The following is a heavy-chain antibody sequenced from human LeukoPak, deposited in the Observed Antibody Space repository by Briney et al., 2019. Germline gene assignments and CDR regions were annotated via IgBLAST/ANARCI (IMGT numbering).Heavy chain of an antibody. J-gene: IGHJ5*02. V-gene: IGHV4-59*01. D-gene: IGHD1-26*01. Sequence: SETLSLTCTVSGGSISSYYWSWIRQPPGKGLEWIGYIYYSGSTNYNPSLESRVTISVDTSKNQFSLKLSSVTAADTAVYYCARDHSGSYRAYNWFDPWGQGTLVTVSS. CDR3: ARDHSGSYRAYNWFDP. CDR1: GGSISSYY. CDR2: IYYSGST.